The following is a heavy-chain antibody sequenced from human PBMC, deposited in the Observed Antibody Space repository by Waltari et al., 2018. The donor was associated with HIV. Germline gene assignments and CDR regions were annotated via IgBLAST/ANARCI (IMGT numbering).Heavy chain of an antibody. CDR2: VFHSGST. CDR1: HFPISSGHS. J-gene: IGHJ4*02. CDR3: ARQPAPDSTWFQIYFDY. V-gene: IGHV4-38-2*01. D-gene: IGHD6-13*01. Sequence: QVQLQESGPGLVKPSDTLSLTCAVSHFPISSGHSWGWIRQSPGKGLAWIGSVFHSGSTFYKPSFRSRVSISVDTSKNQFSLKLTSVTAADTAVYYCARQPAPDSTWFQIYFDYWGQGTVVTVSS.